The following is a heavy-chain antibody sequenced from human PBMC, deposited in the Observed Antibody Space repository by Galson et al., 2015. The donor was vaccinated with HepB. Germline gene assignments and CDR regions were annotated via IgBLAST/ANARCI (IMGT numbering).Heavy chain of an antibody. D-gene: IGHD3-22*01. CDR1: GGTFRSYS. V-gene: IGHV1-69*04. CDR3: ARDYYDSNGYYAGHLDF. J-gene: IGHJ4*02. CDR2: LIPVRGIT. Sequence: SVKVSCKASGGTFRSYSIAWVRQAPGQGLERMGRLIPVRGITNTAQKFQGRVTITADKSTTTAYMELSSLGSDDTAVYFCARDYYDSNGYYAGHLDFWGQGTLVTVSS.